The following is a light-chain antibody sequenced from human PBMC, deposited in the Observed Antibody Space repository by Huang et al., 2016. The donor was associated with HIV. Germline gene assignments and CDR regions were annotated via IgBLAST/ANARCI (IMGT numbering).Light chain of an antibody. CDR1: QDINRW. V-gene: IGKV1-12*01. CDR3: QQAVSFPLT. Sequence: DIQMTQSPSSVSASVGDRISFTCRASQDINRWLAWYQQKPGKAPKLLIYAASTLQGGGPSRCSGRVSGTGFTLTINNLQPEDFATYFCQQAVSFPLTFGGGTKVEIK. CDR2: AAS. J-gene: IGKJ4*01.